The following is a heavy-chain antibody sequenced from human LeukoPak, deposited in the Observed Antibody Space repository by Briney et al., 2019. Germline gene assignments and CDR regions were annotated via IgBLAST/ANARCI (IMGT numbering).Heavy chain of an antibody. CDR2: FSGSGGST. V-gene: IGHV3-23*01. CDR1: GFTFSNYA. J-gene: IGHJ4*02. D-gene: IGHD6-13*01. Sequence: PGGSLRLSCAASGFTFSNYAMGWVRQAPGKGLEWVSAFSGSGGSTYYAGSVKGRFTISRDNSKNTLYLQMNSLRADDTAVYYCAKHWGGGAAGIAYWGQGTLVTVSS. CDR3: AKHWGGGAAGIAY.